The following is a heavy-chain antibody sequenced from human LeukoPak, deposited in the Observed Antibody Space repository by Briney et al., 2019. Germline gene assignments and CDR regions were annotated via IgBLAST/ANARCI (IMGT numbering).Heavy chain of an antibody. J-gene: IGHJ4*02. CDR1: GFTVSSNY. Sequence: GGSLRLSCAAYGFTVSSNYMSWVRQAPGKGLEWVSVIYSGGSTYYADSVKGRFTISRDNSKNTPYLQMNSLRAEDTAVYYCARDFSGSYDYWGQGSLVTVSS. CDR3: ARDFSGSYDY. V-gene: IGHV3-53*01. CDR2: IYSGGST. D-gene: IGHD1-26*01.